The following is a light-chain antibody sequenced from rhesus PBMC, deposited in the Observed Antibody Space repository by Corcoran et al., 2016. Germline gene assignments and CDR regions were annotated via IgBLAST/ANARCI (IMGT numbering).Light chain of an antibody. V-gene: IGKV3-24*04. Sequence: EIVMTQSPATLSLSPGERATLSCRASQSVGSSLAWYQQKPGQAPKLLLYGASSRAPGIPDRFSGSGSGTDFTLTISSLEPEDVAVYYCLQVSNWPRTFGQGTKVEIK. CDR3: LQVSNWPRT. J-gene: IGKJ1*01. CDR2: GAS. CDR1: QSVGSS.